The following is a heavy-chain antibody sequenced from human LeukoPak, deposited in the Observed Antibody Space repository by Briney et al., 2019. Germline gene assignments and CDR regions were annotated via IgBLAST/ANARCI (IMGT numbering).Heavy chain of an antibody. CDR1: GYTLTELS. J-gene: IGHJ4*02. CDR3: ATDRRYSGSYPYYFDY. Sequence: GASVKVSCKVSGYTLTELSMHWVRQAPGKGLEWMGGFDPEDGETIYAQKFQGRVTMTEDTSTDTAYMELSSLGSEDTAVYYCATDRRYSGSYPYYFDYWGQGTLVTVSS. V-gene: IGHV1-24*01. CDR2: FDPEDGET. D-gene: IGHD1-26*01.